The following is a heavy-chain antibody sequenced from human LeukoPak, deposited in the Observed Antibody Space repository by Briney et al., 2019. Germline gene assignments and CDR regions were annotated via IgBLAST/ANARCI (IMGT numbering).Heavy chain of an antibody. D-gene: IGHD6-13*01. J-gene: IGHJ4*02. Sequence: GASVKVSCKASGYSFTNYGANWVRQAPGQGLEWLGWISGYTGNTDYAQKFQGRVTMTTDTSTTTAYMELRSLRSDDTAVYYCARAPRVASTGRFDYWGQGTLVTVSS. CDR2: ISGYTGNT. V-gene: IGHV1-18*01. CDR3: ARAPRVASTGRFDY. CDR1: GYSFTNYG.